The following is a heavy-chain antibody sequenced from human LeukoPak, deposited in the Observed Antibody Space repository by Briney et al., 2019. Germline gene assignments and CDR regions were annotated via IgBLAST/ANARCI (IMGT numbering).Heavy chain of an antibody. D-gene: IGHD3-9*01. CDR1: GGSISSSNW. CDR2: IYHSGST. Sequence: SETLSLTCAVSGGSISSSNWWSWVRPPPGKGLEWIGEIYHSGSTNYNPSLKSRVTISVDKSKNQFSLKLSSVTAADTAVYYCARVDFDGLFGAFDIWGQGTMVTVSS. V-gene: IGHV4-4*02. J-gene: IGHJ3*02. CDR3: ARVDFDGLFGAFDI.